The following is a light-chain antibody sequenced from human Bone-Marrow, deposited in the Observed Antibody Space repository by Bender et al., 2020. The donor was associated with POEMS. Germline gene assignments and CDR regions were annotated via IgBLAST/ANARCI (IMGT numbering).Light chain of an antibody. J-gene: IGLJ3*02. Sequence: QSALTQPRSVSGSPGQSVTISCTGTNSDVGGYNFVSWYQQHPGKAPKLMIYEVSKRPSGVPDRFSASKSGNTASLTVSGLQAEDEADYYCSSYAGSNNKVFGGGTKLTVL. V-gene: IGLV2-8*01. CDR1: NSDVGGYNF. CDR2: EVS. CDR3: SSYAGSNNKV.